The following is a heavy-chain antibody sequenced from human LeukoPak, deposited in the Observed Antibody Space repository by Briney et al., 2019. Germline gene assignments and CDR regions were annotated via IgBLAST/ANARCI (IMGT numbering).Heavy chain of an antibody. CDR1: GYTFTSYD. J-gene: IGHJ5*02. CDR3: ARGLARLGELSLSWFDP. Sequence: ASVKVSCKASGYTFTSYDINWVRQATGQGLEWMGWMNPNSGNTGYAQKFQGRVTITRNTSISTAYMELSSLRSEDTAVYYCARGLARLGELSLSWFDPWGQGTLVTVSS. D-gene: IGHD3-16*02. V-gene: IGHV1-8*03. CDR2: MNPNSGNT.